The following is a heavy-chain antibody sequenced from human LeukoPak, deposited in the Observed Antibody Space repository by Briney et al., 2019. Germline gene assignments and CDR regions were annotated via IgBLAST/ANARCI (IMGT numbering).Heavy chain of an antibody. V-gene: IGHV4-59*08. J-gene: IGHJ3*02. CDR2: IYYSGST. D-gene: IGHD5-12*01. CDR3: ARHGDGPRIYSVAFDI. CDR1: GGSISSYY. Sequence: SETLSLTCTVSGGSISSYYWSWIRQPPGKGLEWIGYIYYSGSTNYNPSLKSRVTISVDTSKNQFSLKLSSVTAADTAVYYCARHGDGPRIYSVAFDIWGQGTMVTVSS.